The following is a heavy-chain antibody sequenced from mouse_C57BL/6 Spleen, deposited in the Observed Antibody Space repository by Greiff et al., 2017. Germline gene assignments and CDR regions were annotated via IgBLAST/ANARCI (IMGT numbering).Heavy chain of an antibody. CDR3: ARDYDYDSPAWFAY. CDR2: INPSNGGT. J-gene: IGHJ3*01. D-gene: IGHD2-4*01. Sequence: VQLQQSGTELVKPGASVKLSCKASGYTFTSYWMHWVTQRPGQGLEWIGNINPSNGGTNYNEKFKSKAILTVDKSSSTAYMQLSSLTSEDSAVYYCARDYDYDSPAWFAYWGQGTLVTVSA. V-gene: IGHV1-53*01. CDR1: GYTFTSYW.